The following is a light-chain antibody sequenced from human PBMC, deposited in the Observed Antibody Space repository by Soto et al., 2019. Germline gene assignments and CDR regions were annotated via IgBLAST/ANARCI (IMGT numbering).Light chain of an antibody. CDR3: QQYSRYSYT. CDR1: QSISSW. Sequence: DIQMTQSPSTLSASVGDRVSITCRASQSISSWLAWYQQKPGKAPKLLIYKASSLEGGVPSRFSGSGSGTEFTLTISRLQPDDFATYYCQQYSRYSYTFGQGTKVDIX. J-gene: IGKJ2*01. V-gene: IGKV1-5*03. CDR2: KAS.